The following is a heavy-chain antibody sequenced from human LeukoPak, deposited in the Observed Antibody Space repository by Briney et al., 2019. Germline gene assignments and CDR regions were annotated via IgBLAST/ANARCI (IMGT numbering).Heavy chain of an antibody. Sequence: SQTQSLTCTVSGGSISSCGYYWIWIRQHPGKGLKWIVYIYYSRSTYYNPSLNRLTTTSVNSSKNQYSLQLSSVTAAATAVYSCARAGYCSRTSCYFASDYWGQGTLVTVSS. CDR2: IYYSRST. D-gene: IGHD2-2*01. CDR3: ARAGYCSRTSCYFASDY. V-gene: IGHV4-31*01. J-gene: IGHJ4*02. CDR1: GGSISSCGYY.